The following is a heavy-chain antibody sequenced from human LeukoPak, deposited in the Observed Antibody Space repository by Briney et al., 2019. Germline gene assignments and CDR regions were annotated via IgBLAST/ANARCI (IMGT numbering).Heavy chain of an antibody. CDR2: FDPEDGET. Sequence: ASVKVSCKVSGYTLTELSMHWVRQAPGKGLEWMGGFDPEDGETIYAQKFQGRVTMTEDTSTDTAYMELSSLRSEDTAVYYCATVGIAARLDAFDIWGQRAMVTVSS. V-gene: IGHV1-24*01. D-gene: IGHD6-6*01. J-gene: IGHJ3*02. CDR1: GYTLTELS. CDR3: ATVGIAARLDAFDI.